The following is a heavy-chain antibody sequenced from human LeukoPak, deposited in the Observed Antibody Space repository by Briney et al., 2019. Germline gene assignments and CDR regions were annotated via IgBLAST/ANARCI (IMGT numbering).Heavy chain of an antibody. V-gene: IGHV3-30*02. Sequence: GGSLRLSCAASGFTFSSYGMHWVRQAPGKGLEWVAFIRYDGSNKYYADSVKGRFTISRDNSKNTLYLQMNSLRAEDTAVYYCARGMGDYYDSSGYYYGLRAPFDYWGQGTLVTVSS. CDR3: ARGMGDYYDSSGYYYGLRAPFDY. CDR1: GFTFSSYG. CDR2: IRYDGSNK. D-gene: IGHD3-22*01. J-gene: IGHJ4*02.